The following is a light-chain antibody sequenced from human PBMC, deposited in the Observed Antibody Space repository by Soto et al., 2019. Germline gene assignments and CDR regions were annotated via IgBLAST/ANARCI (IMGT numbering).Light chain of an antibody. J-gene: IGLJ3*02. CDR2: EDD. CDR3: QSCDDRPHVV. V-gene: IGLV6-57*02. Sequence: NFMLTQPHSVSEAPGKTVTISCTGSSGSIASNYVQWYQQRPGSAPTTVIYEDDQRPSGVPDRFSGSIDSSSNSASLTISGLKTEDEADYYCQSCDDRPHVVFGGGTKVTVL. CDR1: SGSIASNY.